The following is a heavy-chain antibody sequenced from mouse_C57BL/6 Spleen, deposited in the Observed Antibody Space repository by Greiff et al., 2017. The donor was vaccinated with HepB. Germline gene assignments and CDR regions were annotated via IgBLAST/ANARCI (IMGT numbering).Heavy chain of an antibody. D-gene: IGHD3-2*02. CDR1: GYTFTSYW. V-gene: IGHV1-52*01. CDR2: IDPSDSET. Sequence: VQLQQPGAELVRPGSSVKLSCKASGYTFTSYWMHWVKQRPIQGLEWIGNIDPSDSETHYNQKFKDKATLTVDKSSSTAYMQLSSLTSEDSAVYYCAREGNSSGYAMDYWGQGTSVTVSS. CDR3: AREGNSSGYAMDY. J-gene: IGHJ4*01.